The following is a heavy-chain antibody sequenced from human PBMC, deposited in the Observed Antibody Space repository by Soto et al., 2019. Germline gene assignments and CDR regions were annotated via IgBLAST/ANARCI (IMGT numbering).Heavy chain of an antibody. D-gene: IGHD3-10*01. V-gene: IGHV3-23*01. CDR2: ISGRGGST. CDR1: GFTFSSYA. Sequence: PGGSLRLSCAASGFTFSSYAMSWVRQAPGKGLEWVSGISGRGGSTHYADSVKGQFTISRDNSKNTLYLQMSSLRSEDTAVYYCARSWYYYGSGPLIAFDIWGQGTMVTVSS. CDR3: ARSWYYYGSGPLIAFDI. J-gene: IGHJ3*02.